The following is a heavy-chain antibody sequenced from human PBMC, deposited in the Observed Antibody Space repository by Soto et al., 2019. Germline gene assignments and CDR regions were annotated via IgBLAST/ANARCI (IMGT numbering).Heavy chain of an antibody. CDR2: ISYDGTNK. CDR1: GFMFSSYA. J-gene: IGHJ4*02. D-gene: IGHD3-10*01. CDR3: ATDEGNYGFDY. Sequence: EGSLRLSCAASGFMFSSYALHWVRQAPGKGLEWVALISYDGTNKYYADSVKGRFTLSRDNSKNTLDLQMDSLRADDTAVYYCATDEGNYGFDYWGQGTLVTVSS. V-gene: IGHV3-30-3*01.